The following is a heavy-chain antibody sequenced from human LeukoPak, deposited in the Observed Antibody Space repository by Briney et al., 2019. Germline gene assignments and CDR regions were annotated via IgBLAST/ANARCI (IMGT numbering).Heavy chain of an antibody. D-gene: IGHD3-3*01. CDR3: ASYEYYDFWSGYQDYYYMDV. CDR2: IYYSGST. V-gene: IGHV4-30-4*08. Sequence: SETLSLTCTVSGGAISSGDYYWSWIRQPPGKGLEWIGYIYYSGSTYYNPSLKSRVTISVDTSKNQFSLKLSSVTAADTAVYYCASYEYYDFWSGYQDYYYMDVWGKGTTVTVSS. J-gene: IGHJ6*03. CDR1: GGAISSGDYY.